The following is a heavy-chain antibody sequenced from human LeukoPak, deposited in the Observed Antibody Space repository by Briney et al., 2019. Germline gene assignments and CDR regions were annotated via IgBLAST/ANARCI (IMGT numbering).Heavy chain of an antibody. V-gene: IGHV4-38-2*01. CDR3: ARLGTAAEGFDY. Sequence: NPSETLSLTCAVSGYSISSGYYWGWIRQPPGKGLEWIGSIYHSGSTYYNPSLKSRVTISVDTSKNQFSLKLSSVTAADTAVYYCARLGTAAEGFDYWGQGTLVTVSS. D-gene: IGHD6-13*01. CDR1: GYSISSGYY. CDR2: IYHSGST. J-gene: IGHJ4*02.